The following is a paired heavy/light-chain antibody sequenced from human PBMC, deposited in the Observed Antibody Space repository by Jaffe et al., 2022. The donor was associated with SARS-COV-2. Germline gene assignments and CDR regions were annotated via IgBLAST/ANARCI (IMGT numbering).Light chain of an antibody. CDR1: QSLSRN. CDR3: QQYIDWPLT. J-gene: IGKJ4*01. CDR2: AAS. Sequence: EIVMTQSPATLSVSPGERATLSCRASQSLSRNLAWYQEKPGRTPRLLIYAASTRATGIPARFSGSGSGTDFTLTISSLQSEDFAVYYCQQYIDWPLTFGGGTKVEI. V-gene: IGKV3D-15*01.
Heavy chain of an antibody. Sequence: QVQLVESGGGLVTPGGSLRLSCVASESSFSDYYMTWIRQAPGKGLEWVSYISSRGSAIYYADSVKGRFTISRDNAKNSLYLQMSSLRAEDTAMYYCATRLMGTNAFDIWGQGTMVTVSS. V-gene: IGHV3-11*01. CDR1: ESSFSDYY. CDR2: ISSRGSAI. J-gene: IGHJ3*02. CDR3: ATRLMGTNAFDI. D-gene: IGHD7-27*01.